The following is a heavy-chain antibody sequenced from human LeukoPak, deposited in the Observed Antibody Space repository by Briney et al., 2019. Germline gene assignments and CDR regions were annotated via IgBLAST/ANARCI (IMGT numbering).Heavy chain of an antibody. CDR3: ARDRDYCSSTSCYSDAFDI. CDR1: GFTFSSYS. Sequence: GESLKISCAASGFTFSSYSMNWVRQAPGKGLEWVSYISSSSSTIYYADSVKGRFTISRDNAKNSLYLQMNSLRDEDTAVYYCARDRDYCSSTSCYSDAFDIWGQGTMVTVSS. J-gene: IGHJ3*02. V-gene: IGHV3-48*02. CDR2: ISSSSSTI. D-gene: IGHD2-2*01.